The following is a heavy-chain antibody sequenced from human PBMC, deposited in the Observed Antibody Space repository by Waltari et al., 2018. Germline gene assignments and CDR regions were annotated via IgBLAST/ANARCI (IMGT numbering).Heavy chain of an antibody. J-gene: IGHJ5*02. D-gene: IGHD2-2*01. V-gene: IGHV1-2*02. CDR2: INPNSGVT. CDR3: ARPHCTSTTCYVFFDH. Sequence: QVQLVQSGAEVKKPGASVKVSCKASGYTFTGYYMHWVRQAPGQGLEWMGWINPNSGVTNYTEKFQGRVTMTRDTSISTAYMELSSLRSDDTAVYYCARPHCTSTTCYVFFDHWGQGTLVTVSS. CDR1: GYTFTGYY.